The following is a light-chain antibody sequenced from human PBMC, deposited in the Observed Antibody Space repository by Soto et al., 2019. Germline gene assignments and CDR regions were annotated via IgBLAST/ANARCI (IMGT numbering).Light chain of an antibody. Sequence: EIVLTQSPGTLSLSPGEGATLSCRASQSVSSSLLAWYQQKPGQAPRLLIYDVSSRATGIPDRFSGSGSGTVFPIIISMLAAEYFALYYWQQDSSSPLTFGQGTKLEIK. CDR2: DVS. J-gene: IGKJ2*01. CDR1: QSVSSSL. V-gene: IGKV3-20*01. CDR3: QQDSSSPLT.